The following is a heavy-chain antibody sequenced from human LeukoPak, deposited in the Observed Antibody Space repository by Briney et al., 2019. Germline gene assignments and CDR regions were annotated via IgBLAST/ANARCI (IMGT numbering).Heavy chain of an antibody. CDR2: ISWNSGSI. V-gene: IGHV3-9*01. CDR1: GNYW. D-gene: IGHD3-22*01. J-gene: IGHJ4*02. Sequence: GGSLRLSCAASGNYWMHWVRQAPGKGLEWVSGISWNSGSIGYADSVKGRFIISRDNAKNSLFLQMNSLRAEDTALYYCAKDKYYDSSICEHWGQGTLVTVSS. CDR3: AKDKYYDSSICEH.